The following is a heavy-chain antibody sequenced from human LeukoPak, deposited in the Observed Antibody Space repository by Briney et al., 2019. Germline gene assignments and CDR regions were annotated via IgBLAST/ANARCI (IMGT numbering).Heavy chain of an antibody. CDR3: AKLLVGATTEWYFDY. CDR2: ISYGGGST. D-gene: IGHD1-26*01. J-gene: IGHJ4*02. V-gene: IGHV3-23*01. Sequence: PGRSVRLSCAASGFTFSSYAMGWVRQAPGKGLEWVSAISYGGGSTYYADSVKGRFTISKDNSKSTLTLQMNSLRAEDTAVYYCAKLLVGATTEWYFDYWGQGTLVTVSS. CDR1: GFTFSSYA.